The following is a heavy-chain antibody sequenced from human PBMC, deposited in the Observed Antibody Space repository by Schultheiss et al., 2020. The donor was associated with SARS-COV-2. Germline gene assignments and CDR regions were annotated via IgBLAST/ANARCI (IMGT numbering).Heavy chain of an antibody. D-gene: IGHD2-15*01. CDR3: AKELSRGDPNCSGGSCYFDY. CDR2: ISSSSSYI. V-gene: IGHV3-21*01. CDR1: GFTFSSYR. J-gene: IGHJ4*02. Sequence: GGSLRLSCAASGFTFSSYRMNWVRQAPGKGLEWVSSISSSSSYIYYADSVKGRFTISRDNGKNSLYLQMNSLRAEDTAVYYCAKELSRGDPNCSGGSCYFDYWGQGTLVTVSS.